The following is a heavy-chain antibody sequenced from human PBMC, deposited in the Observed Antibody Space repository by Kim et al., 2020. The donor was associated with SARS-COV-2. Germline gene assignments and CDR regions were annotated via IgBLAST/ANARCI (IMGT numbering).Heavy chain of an antibody. CDR1: GFTFSSYW. V-gene: IGHV3-7*01. D-gene: IGHD2-21*02. J-gene: IGHJ4*02. CDR3: ARDAGVTPEPFDY. CDR2: IKQGGSEK. Sequence: GGSLRLSCAASGFTFSSYWMSWVRQAPGKGLEWVANIKQGGSEKSYVDSVKGRFTISRDNAKNSLYLQMNSLRAEDTAVYYCARDAGVTPEPFDYWGQGTLVTVSS.